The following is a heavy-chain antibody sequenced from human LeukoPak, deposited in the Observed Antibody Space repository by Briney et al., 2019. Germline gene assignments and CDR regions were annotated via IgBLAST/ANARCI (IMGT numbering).Heavy chain of an antibody. J-gene: IGHJ6*02. Sequence: ASVKVSCKASGYTFTSYDINWVRQATRQGLEWMGWMNPNSGNTGYAQKFQGRVTMTRNTSISTAYMELSSLRSEDTAVYYCARDFWSGYSPVYYYYGMDVWGQGTTVTVSS. CDR3: ARDFWSGYSPVYYYYGMDV. V-gene: IGHV1-8*01. CDR1: GYTFTSYD. CDR2: MNPNSGNT. D-gene: IGHD3-3*01.